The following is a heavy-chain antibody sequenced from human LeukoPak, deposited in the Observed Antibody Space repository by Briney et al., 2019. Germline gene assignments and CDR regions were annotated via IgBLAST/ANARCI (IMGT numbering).Heavy chain of an antibody. CDR3: TRDQRKYCSRTACFVFDI. V-gene: IGHV3-23*01. D-gene: IGHD2-2*01. Sequence: GGSLSLSCAASTFIFSDYAMTWVRQAPGKGLEWVSTISGGGDATYYAHSVKGRFAVSRDNSKKTLYLQLNSLRAEDTAVYYCTRDQRKYCSRTACFVFDIWGQGTVVSVSS. J-gene: IGHJ3*02. CDR1: TFIFSDYA. CDR2: ISGGGDAT.